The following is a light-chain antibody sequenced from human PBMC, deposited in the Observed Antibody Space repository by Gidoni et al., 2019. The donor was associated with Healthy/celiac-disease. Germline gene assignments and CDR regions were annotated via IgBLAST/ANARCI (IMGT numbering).Light chain of an antibody. CDR1: QGISNY. J-gene: IGKJ1*01. CDR3: QKYNSART. V-gene: IGKV1-27*01. Sequence: DIQMTQSPSSLSASVGDRVTITCRASQGISNYLAWYQQKPGTVPNLLIYAASTLQSGVPSRFSGSGSGTDFTLTISSLQPEDVATYYCQKYNSARTFGQGTKVEIK. CDR2: AAS.